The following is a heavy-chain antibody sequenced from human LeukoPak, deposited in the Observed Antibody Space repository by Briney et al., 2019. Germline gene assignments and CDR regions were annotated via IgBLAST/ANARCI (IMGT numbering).Heavy chain of an antibody. CDR1: GFTFSSYD. CDR3: ARGGKPAVFDI. CDR2: IDAAGDT. J-gene: IGHJ3*02. D-gene: IGHD1-14*01. V-gene: IGHV3-13*04. Sequence: GGSLRLSCAASGFTFSSYDMHWVRQVTGKGLEWVSAIDAAGDTYYPGSVKGRFTISRENAKNSFYLQMNSLRAGDTAVYYCARGGKPAVFDIWGQGTMVIVSS.